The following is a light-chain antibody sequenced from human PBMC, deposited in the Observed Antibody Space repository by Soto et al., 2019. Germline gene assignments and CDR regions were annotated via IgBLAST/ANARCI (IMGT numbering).Light chain of an antibody. J-gene: IGLJ3*02. CDR2: DVS. CDR1: RSDIVDKNY. CDR3: SSYTSSNTWV. V-gene: IGLV2-14*01. Sequence: QSALTQPASVSVSPVQSITISCNGTRSDIVDKNYVSWYQQHPGKAPKVMIYDVSNRPSGVSDRFSGSKSGYTASLTIAGLQAEDEADYYCSSYTSSNTWVFGGGTKLTVL.